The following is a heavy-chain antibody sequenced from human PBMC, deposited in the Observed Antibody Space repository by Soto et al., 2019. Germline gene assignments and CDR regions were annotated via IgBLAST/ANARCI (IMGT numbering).Heavy chain of an antibody. CDR1: GGSISSSSYY. V-gene: IGHV4-39*01. CDR2: IYYSGST. CDR3: ARHCSSNTYYYYYGMDV. D-gene: IGHD2-2*01. J-gene: IGHJ6*02. Sequence: SETLSLTCTVSGGSISSSSYYWGWIRQPPGKGLEWIGSIYYSGSTYYNPSLKSRVTISVDTSKNQFSLKLSSVTAADTAVYNCARHCSSNTYYYYYGMDVWGQGTTVTVSS.